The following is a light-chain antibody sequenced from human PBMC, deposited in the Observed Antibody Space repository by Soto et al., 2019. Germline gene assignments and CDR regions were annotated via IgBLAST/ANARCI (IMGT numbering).Light chain of an antibody. J-gene: IGKJ5*01. CDR2: GAS. V-gene: IGKV3-20*01. Sequence: IVLTQSPATLSVSPGERATLSCRAGQSVSSNLAWYQQKPGQAPRLLIYGASTRATGIPARFSGSESGTEFTFSIRRLEPDDVVVYYCQQYGSAPFTFGQGTRLEIK. CDR3: QQYGSAPFT. CDR1: QSVSSN.